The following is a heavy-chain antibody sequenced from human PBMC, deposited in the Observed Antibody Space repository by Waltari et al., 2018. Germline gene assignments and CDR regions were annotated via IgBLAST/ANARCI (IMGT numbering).Heavy chain of an antibody. J-gene: IGHJ5*02. CDR3: ARGGWGFYLDL. Sequence: EVQLMESGGGLVKPGGTLRLSCAASGFSLRTYNMTWVRQAPGKGGDWVASVSSNGAYIHYADSVRGRFAISRDNAKTSLYLQMNGLRDEDTAVYYCARGGWGFYLDLWGQGALVTVSS. CDR2: VSSNGAYI. CDR1: GFSLRTYN. V-gene: IGHV3-21*01. D-gene: IGHD7-27*01.